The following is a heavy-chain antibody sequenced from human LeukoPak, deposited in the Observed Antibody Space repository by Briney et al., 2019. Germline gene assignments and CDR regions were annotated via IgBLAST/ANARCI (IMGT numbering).Heavy chain of an antibody. V-gene: IGHV4-4*07. Sequence: SETLSLTCTVSGGSISSYYWSWIRQPAGKGLEWIGRIYTSGSTNCNPSLKSRVTMSVDTSKNQFSLKLSSVTAADTAVYYCARSELLWFGGVNSGFDYWGQGTLVTVSS. D-gene: IGHD3-10*01. CDR1: GGSISSYY. CDR3: ARSELLWFGGVNSGFDY. J-gene: IGHJ4*02. CDR2: IYTSGST.